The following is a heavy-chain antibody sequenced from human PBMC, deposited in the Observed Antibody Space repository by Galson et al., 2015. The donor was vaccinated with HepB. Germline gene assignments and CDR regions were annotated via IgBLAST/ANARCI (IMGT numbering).Heavy chain of an antibody. D-gene: IGHD2-2*01. V-gene: IGHV3-7*03. J-gene: IGHJ4*02. CDR3: TKEGGGYYADY. CDR1: GFTFSNSW. CDR2: IKEDGSET. Sequence: SLRLSCAASGFTFSNSWMSWVRQAPGKGLEWVANIKEDGSETYYVDSVKGRFTISRDNTKNSLYLQMNSLRVVDTAVYYCTKEGGGYYADYWGQGTLVTVSS.